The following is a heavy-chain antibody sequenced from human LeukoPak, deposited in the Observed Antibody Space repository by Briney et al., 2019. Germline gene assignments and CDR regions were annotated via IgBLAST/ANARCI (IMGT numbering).Heavy chain of an antibody. D-gene: IGHD3-22*01. J-gene: IGHJ4*02. CDR2: ISPDGRTT. Sequence: GGSLRLSCAASEFTFSNYWMHWVRQAPGKGPVWVSNISPDGRTTNYADSGKGLFTISRDNAKNTLYLQMNSLRAEDTAVYYCARLRGGLYYYDSSGYYSDYWGQGTLVTVSS. CDR3: ARLRGGLYYYDSSGYYSDY. CDR1: EFTFSNYW. V-gene: IGHV3-74*01.